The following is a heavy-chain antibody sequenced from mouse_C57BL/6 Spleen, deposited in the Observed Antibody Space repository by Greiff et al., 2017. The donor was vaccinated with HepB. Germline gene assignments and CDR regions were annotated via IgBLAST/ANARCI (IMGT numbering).Heavy chain of an antibody. CDR3: ARSSGGDYDAGDYYAMDY. V-gene: IGHV1-55*01. D-gene: IGHD2-4*01. CDR2: IYPGSGST. Sequence: QVQLQQPGAELVKPGASVKMSCKASGYTFTSYWITWVKQRPGQGLEWIGDIYPGSGSTNYNEKFKSKATLTVDTSSSTASMQLSSLTSEDSAVYYCARSSGGDYDAGDYYAMDYWGQGTSVTVSS. CDR1: GYTFTSYW. J-gene: IGHJ4*01.